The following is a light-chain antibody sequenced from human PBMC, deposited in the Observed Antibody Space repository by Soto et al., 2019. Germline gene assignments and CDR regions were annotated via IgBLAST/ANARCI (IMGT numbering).Light chain of an antibody. CDR3: QQYSNWPT. J-gene: IGKJ5*01. CDR2: GAS. CDR1: QSVSRN. Sequence: ERVIPPSPAPLSVSPREGATPSFRASQSVSRNLAWYQQRPGQAPRLLISGASTRATGIAARFSGSGSGREFTLTISSLQSEDSALYYCQQYSNWPTFGQGTRLEI. V-gene: IGKV3-15*01.